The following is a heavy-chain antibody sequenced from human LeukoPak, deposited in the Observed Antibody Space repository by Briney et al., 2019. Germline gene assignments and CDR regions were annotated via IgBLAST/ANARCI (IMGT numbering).Heavy chain of an antibody. CDR1: GYTFTSYD. CDR3: ARGPASTYDFWSGYLDAFDI. CDR2: ISAYNGNT. D-gene: IGHD3-3*01. Sequence: GASVKVSCKASGYTFTSYDINWVRQAPGQGLEWMGWISAYNGNTNYAQKLQGRVTMTTDTSTSTAYMELRSLRSDDTAVYYCARGPASTYDFWSGYLDAFDIWGQGTMVTVSS. V-gene: IGHV1-18*01. J-gene: IGHJ3*02.